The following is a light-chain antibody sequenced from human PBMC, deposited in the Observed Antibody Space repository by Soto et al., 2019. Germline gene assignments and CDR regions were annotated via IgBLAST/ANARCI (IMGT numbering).Light chain of an antibody. CDR1: QSISSW. CDR2: GAS. CDR3: QQYNSYSGT. Sequence: DIQMTQSPSTLSASVVERVTITCRASQSISSWLAWYQQKPGKAPKLLIYGASSLESVVPSRFSGSGSGTEFTLTISSLQPDDFATYYCQQYNSYSGTFGQGTKVDIK. V-gene: IGKV1-5*01. J-gene: IGKJ1*01.